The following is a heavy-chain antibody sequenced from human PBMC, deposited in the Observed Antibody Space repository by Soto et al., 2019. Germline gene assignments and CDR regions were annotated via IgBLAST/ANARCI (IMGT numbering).Heavy chain of an antibody. J-gene: IGHJ3*02. D-gene: IGHD3-10*01. Sequence: GLEWMGGIIPIFGTANYAQKFQGRVTITADESTSTAYMELSSLRSEDTAVYYCASRYYYGGYEGAFGIWGQRTLV. CDR3: ASRYYYGGYEGAFGI. CDR2: IIPIFGTA. V-gene: IGHV1-69*01.